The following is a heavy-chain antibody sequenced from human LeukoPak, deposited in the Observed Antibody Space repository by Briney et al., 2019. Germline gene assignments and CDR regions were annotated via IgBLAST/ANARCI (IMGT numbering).Heavy chain of an antibody. CDR3: ARGLNYVWGSYRWEPPYYFDY. CDR2: ISAYNGNT. D-gene: IGHD3-16*02. CDR1: GYTFTSYG. J-gene: IGHJ4*02. Sequence: ASVKVSCKASGYTFTSYGISWVRQAPGHGLEWMGWISAYNGNTNYAQKLQGRVTMTTDTSTSTAYMELRSLRSDDTAVYYCARGLNYVWGSYRWEPPYYFDYWGQGTLVTVSS. V-gene: IGHV1-18*01.